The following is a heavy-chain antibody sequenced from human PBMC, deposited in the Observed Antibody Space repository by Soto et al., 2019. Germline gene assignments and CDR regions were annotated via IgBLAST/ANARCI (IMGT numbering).Heavy chain of an antibody. CDR2: TYYRSKWYN. D-gene: IGHD6-13*01. J-gene: IGHJ4*02. Sequence: SETLSLTCAISGDSVSSNSAAWNWIRQSPSRGLEWLGRTYYRSKWYNDYAVSVKSRITINPDTSKNQFSLQLNSVTPEDTAVYYCARGKSSSHTHQYYFDYWGQGTLVTVSS. CDR3: ARGKSSSHTHQYYFDY. V-gene: IGHV6-1*01. CDR1: GDSVSSNSAA.